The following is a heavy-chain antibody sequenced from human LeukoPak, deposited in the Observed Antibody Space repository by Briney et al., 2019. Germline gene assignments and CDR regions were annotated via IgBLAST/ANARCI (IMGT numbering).Heavy chain of an antibody. Sequence: GGSLRLSCAASGFTFSSYEMNWVRQAPGKGLEWVSYISSSGSTIYYADSVKGRFTISRDNAKNSLYLQMNSLRAEDTAVYYCARDTCSSTSCYDYYYYMDVWGKGTTVTVSS. D-gene: IGHD2-2*01. CDR2: ISSSGSTI. V-gene: IGHV3-48*03. CDR1: GFTFSSYE. CDR3: ARDTCSSTSCYDYYYYMDV. J-gene: IGHJ6*03.